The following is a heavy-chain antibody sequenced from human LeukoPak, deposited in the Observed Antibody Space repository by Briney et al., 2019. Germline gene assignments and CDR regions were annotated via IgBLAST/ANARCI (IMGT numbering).Heavy chain of an antibody. CDR3: ARERFVGGTFRAFDY. CDR1: GYTFTSYF. V-gene: IGHV1-46*01. Sequence: ASVKVSCKASGYTFTSYFMHWVRQAPGQGLEWMGIINPSGGSTTYAQKFQGRVTMTRDMSTSTVYMELSSLRSEDTAVYYCARERFVGGTFRAFDYWGQGNLVTVSS. D-gene: IGHD1-26*01. J-gene: IGHJ4*02. CDR2: INPSGGST.